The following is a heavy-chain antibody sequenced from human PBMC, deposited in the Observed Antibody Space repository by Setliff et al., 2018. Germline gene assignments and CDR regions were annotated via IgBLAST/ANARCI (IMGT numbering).Heavy chain of an antibody. D-gene: IGHD6-25*01. CDR2: IYPGDSHT. CDR3: VRLGRNNSAPPGDY. V-gene: IGHV5-51*01. CDR1: GYSFPSYW. Sequence: GESLKISCKASGYSFPSYWIGWVRQVPGKGLEWMGIIYPGDSHTRYSPSFQGQVTISADKSILTAFLQWTYLKASDSAMYYRVRLGRNNSAPPGDYWGQGTLVTVSS. J-gene: IGHJ4*02.